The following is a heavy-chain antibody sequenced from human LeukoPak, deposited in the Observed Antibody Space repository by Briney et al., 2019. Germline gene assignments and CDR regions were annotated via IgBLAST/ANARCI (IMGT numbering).Heavy chain of an antibody. CDR2: ISSSSSYI. V-gene: IGHV3-21*01. D-gene: IGHD3-22*01. CDR3: ARDQRGDYDSSGYHHFDY. J-gene: IGHJ4*02. Sequence: GGSLRLSCAASGFTFSSYSMNWVRQAPGKGLEWVSSISSSSSYIYYADSVKGRFTISRDNAKNSLYLQMNSLRAEDTAVYYCARDQRGDYDSSGYHHFDYWGQGTLVTVSS. CDR1: GFTFSSYS.